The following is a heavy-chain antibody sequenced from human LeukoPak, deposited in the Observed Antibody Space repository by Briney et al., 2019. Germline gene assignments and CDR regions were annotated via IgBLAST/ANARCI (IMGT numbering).Heavy chain of an antibody. CDR3: ARHALGYCSSCYYYMDV. J-gene: IGHJ6*03. CDR2: IYPGDSDT. V-gene: IGHV5-51*01. CDR1: GYSFTTYL. D-gene: IGHD2-2*01. Sequence: GESLKISCKGSGYSFTTYLIAWVRQMPGKGLEWMGIIYPGDSDTRYSPSFQGQVTISADKSISTAYLQWSSLKASDTAMYYCARHALGYCSSCYYYMDVWGKGTTVTVSS.